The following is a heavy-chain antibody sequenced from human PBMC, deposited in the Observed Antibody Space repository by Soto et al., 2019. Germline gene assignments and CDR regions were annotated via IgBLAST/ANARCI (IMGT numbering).Heavy chain of an antibody. J-gene: IGHJ4*02. Sequence: SVKVSCKASGYTFTGYYMHWVRQAPGQGLEWMGWINPNSGGTNYAQKFQGRVTMTRDTSISTAYMELSRLRSDDTAVYYCAGSPITMIFPSSWGQGTLVTVSS. D-gene: IGHD3-22*01. CDR1: GYTFTGYY. CDR3: AGSPITMIFPSS. V-gene: IGHV1-2*02. CDR2: INPNSGGT.